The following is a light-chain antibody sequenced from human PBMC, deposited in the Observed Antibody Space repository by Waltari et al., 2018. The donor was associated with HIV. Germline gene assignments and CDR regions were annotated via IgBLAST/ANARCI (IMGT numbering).Light chain of an antibody. CDR2: EVT. CDR3: SSYTTTSTIL. Sequence: QSALTQPASVSGSPGQSITISCTGTNSDIGGYNYVSWYQQHPGRAPQPLIYEVTHRPSGISYTFSGSKSVNTASMTISGLQAEDEADYYCSSYTTTSTILFGGGTKVTVL. V-gene: IGLV2-14*01. CDR1: NSDIGGYNY. J-gene: IGLJ3*02.